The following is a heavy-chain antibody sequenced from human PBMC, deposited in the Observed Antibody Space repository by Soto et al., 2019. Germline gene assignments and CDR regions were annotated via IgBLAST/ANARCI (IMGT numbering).Heavy chain of an antibody. J-gene: IGHJ4*02. CDR3: AHRKRTITVATYFDL. Sequence: PTLVNPTQTLTLTCTFSGFSLSTTGVGVGWIRQPPGKALECLALIYWDDDKRYSPSLTNRLTITKDTSKNQVVLTMTNMHPVDTGTYFCAHRKRTITVATYFDLWGQGTPVTVSS. D-gene: IGHD6-19*01. CDR1: GFSLSTTGVG. CDR2: IYWDDDK. V-gene: IGHV2-5*02.